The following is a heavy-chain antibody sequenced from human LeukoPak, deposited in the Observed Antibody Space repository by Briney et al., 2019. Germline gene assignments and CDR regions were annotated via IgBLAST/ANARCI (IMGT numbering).Heavy chain of an antibody. CDR1: GGSISSSRYY. Sequence: SETLSLTCTVSGGSISSSRYYWGWIRQPPGKGLEWIGSIYYSGSTYYNPSHKSRVNISIDTSKNQFSLKLSSVTAADTAVYYCARRVETAYFDYWGQGTLVTVSS. J-gene: IGHJ4*02. CDR2: IYYSGST. D-gene: IGHD1-1*01. V-gene: IGHV4-39*01. CDR3: ARRVETAYFDY.